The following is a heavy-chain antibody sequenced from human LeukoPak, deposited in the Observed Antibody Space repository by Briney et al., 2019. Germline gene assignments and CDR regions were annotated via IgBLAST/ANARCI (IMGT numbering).Heavy chain of an antibody. Sequence: PSQTLSLTCAVSGGSISSGGYSWSWIRQPPGKGLEWIGEINHSGSTNYNPSLKSRVTISVDTSKNQFSLKLSSVTAADTAVYYCARQRPSAAGPPWGQGTLVTVSS. D-gene: IGHD6-13*01. J-gene: IGHJ5*02. CDR1: GGSISSGGYS. CDR3: ARQRPSAAGPP. V-gene: IGHV4-30-2*01. CDR2: INHSGST.